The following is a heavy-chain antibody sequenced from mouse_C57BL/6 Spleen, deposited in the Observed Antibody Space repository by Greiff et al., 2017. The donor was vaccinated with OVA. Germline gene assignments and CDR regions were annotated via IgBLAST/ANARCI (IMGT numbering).Heavy chain of an antibody. D-gene: IGHD1-1*01. CDR2: INPNNGGT. CDR3: ARGDYGSNHYYAMEY. CDR1: GYTFTDYN. V-gene: IGHV1-18*01. Sequence: VHVKQSGPELVKPGASVKIPCKASGYTFTDYNMDWVKQSHGKSLEWIGDINPNNGGTIYNQKFKGKATLTVDKSSSTAYMELRSLTSEDTAVYYCARGDYGSNHYYAMEYWGKGTSGTDSS. J-gene: IGHJ4*01.